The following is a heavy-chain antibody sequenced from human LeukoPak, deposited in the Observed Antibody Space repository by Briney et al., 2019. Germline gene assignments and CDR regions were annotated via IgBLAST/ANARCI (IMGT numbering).Heavy chain of an antibody. J-gene: IGHJ4*02. CDR2: ISSSSSYI. D-gene: IGHD4/OR15-4a*01. CDR3: ARDSSYGSNFDHFDY. V-gene: IGHV3-21*01. Sequence: GGSLRLSCVASGFTFSSYSMNWVRQAPGKGLEWVSSISSSSSYIYYADSVKGRFTISRDNAKNSLYLQMNSLRAEDMAVYYCARDSSYGSNFDHFDYWGQGTLVTVSS. CDR1: GFTFSSYS.